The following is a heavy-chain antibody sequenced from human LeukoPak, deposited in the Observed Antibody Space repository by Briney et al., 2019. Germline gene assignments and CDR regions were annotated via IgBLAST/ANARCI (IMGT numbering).Heavy chain of an antibody. CDR2: ISSNGGST. V-gene: IGHV3-64D*06. CDR1: GFTFSSYA. D-gene: IGHD1-1*01. Sequence: GGSLRLSCSASGFTFSSYAMHWVRQAPGKGLEYVSAISSNGGSTYYADSVKGRFTISRDNSKNTLYLQMSSLRAEDTAVYYCVKPYNWNDVPYYFDYWGQGTLVTVSS. CDR3: VKPYNWNDVPYYFDY. J-gene: IGHJ4*02.